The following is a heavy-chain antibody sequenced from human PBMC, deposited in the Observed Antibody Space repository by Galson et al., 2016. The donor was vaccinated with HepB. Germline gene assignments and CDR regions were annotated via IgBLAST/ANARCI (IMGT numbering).Heavy chain of an antibody. CDR2: TYHTSNWYS. CDR3: ARGHLVVPFSFYFDY. CDR1: GDSVSSKSAA. V-gene: IGHV6-1*01. J-gene: IGHJ4*02. D-gene: IGHD2-15*01. Sequence: CAISGDSVSSKSAAWNWIRRSPSRSLEWLGRTYHTSNWYSDYAVSVKSRITINPDTSKNQFSLQLNSVTPEDTAVYYCARGHLVVPFSFYFDYWGQGSLVTVSS.